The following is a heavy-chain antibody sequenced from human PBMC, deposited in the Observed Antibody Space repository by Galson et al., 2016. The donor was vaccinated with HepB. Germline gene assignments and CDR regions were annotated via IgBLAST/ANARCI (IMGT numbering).Heavy chain of an antibody. CDR3: ARRFTTYFLP. J-gene: IGHJ5*02. D-gene: IGHD1-14*01. CDR2: ITGSGSFT. Sequence: SLRLSCAASGFTFSTYTMTWVRQAPGKGLDWVSSITGSGSFTYYADSVKGRFTVSRDNAKNSLYLQMDSLGVEDTAVYFCARRFTTYFLPWGQGTLVTVSS. V-gene: IGHV3-21*06. CDR1: GFTFSTYT.